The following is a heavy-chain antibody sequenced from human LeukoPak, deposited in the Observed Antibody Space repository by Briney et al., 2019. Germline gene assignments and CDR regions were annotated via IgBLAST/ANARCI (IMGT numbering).Heavy chain of an antibody. CDR1: GFTFSSYS. J-gene: IGHJ4*02. CDR3: AYDSSGYYSLDY. D-gene: IGHD3-22*01. V-gene: IGHV3-48*04. CDR2: ISSSGSTI. Sequence: QSGGSLRLSCAASGFTFSSYSMNWVRQAPGKGLEWVSYISSSGSTIYYADSVKGRFTISRDNAKNSLYLQMNSLRAEDTAVYYCAYDSSGYYSLDYWGQGTLVTVSS.